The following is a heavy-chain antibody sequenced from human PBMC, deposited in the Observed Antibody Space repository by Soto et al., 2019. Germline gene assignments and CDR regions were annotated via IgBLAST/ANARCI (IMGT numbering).Heavy chain of an antibody. D-gene: IGHD6-6*01. CDR2: IIPIFGPA. CDR1: GGSVSNSA. CDR3: GRGSSLTKVEY. V-gene: IGHV1-69*01. Sequence: QVQLVQSGSEVKKPGSSVRVSCKASGGSVSNSAISWLRQAPGQGLEWMGGIIPIFGPAIYARKFQGRFTISADESTGTAYMELNNVRSDVTAVYYCGRGSSLTKVEYWGQGTLVTVSS. J-gene: IGHJ4*02.